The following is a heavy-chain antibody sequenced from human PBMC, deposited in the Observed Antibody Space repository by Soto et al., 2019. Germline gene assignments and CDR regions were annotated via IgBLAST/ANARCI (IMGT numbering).Heavy chain of an antibody. Sequence: QVQLQESGPGLVKPSETLSLTCTVSSDSIAGENWWSWVRQPPGMGLEWIGEIFHTGSTNYNPSLNSRVTMEVDKSKNQFSLTLISATAAVTAVYYCARVFSSGSGWMYYFDFWGQGTLVSVSS. CDR1: SDSIAGENW. V-gene: IGHV4-4*02. D-gene: IGHD6-25*01. CDR3: ARVFSSGSGWMYYFDF. J-gene: IGHJ4*02. CDR2: IFHTGST.